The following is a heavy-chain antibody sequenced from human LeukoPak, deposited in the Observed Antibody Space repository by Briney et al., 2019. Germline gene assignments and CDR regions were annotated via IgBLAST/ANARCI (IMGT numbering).Heavy chain of an antibody. V-gene: IGHV4-34*01. CDR2: INHSGST. J-gene: IGHJ3*02. D-gene: IGHD3-22*01. CDR3: ARIGYDSSGFMAFDI. Sequence: SETLSLTCAVYGGSFSGYYWSWIRQPPGKGLEWIGEINHSGSTNYNPSLKSRVTISVDTSKNQSSLKLSSVTAADTAVYYCARIGYDSSGFMAFDIWGQGTMVTVSS. CDR1: GGSFSGYY.